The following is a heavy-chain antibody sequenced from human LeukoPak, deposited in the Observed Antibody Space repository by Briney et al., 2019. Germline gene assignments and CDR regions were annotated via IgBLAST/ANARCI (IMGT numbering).Heavy chain of an antibody. Sequence: SEILSLTCAVYGGSFSSYYWSWIRQPPGKGLEWIGEINHSGSTNYNPSLKSRVTISVDTSKNQFSLKLSSVTAEDTAVYYCARDPSPQYCGGDCYSDIWDYWGQGTLVTVSS. CDR3: ARDPSPQYCGGDCYSDIWDY. V-gene: IGHV4-34*01. J-gene: IGHJ4*02. CDR2: INHSGST. CDR1: GGSFSSYY. D-gene: IGHD2-21*02.